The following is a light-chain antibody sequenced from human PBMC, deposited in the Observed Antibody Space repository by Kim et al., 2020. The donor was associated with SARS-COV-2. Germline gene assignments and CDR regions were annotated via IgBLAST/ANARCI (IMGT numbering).Light chain of an antibody. Sequence: ASVKLTCTLSSGHSSYAIAWHQQQPEKGPRYLMKLNSDGSHSKGDGIPDRFSGSSSGAERYLTISSLQSEDEADYYCQTWDTGTWVFGGGTKLTVL. CDR3: QTWDTGTWV. V-gene: IGLV4-69*01. J-gene: IGLJ3*02. CDR2: LNSDGSH. CDR1: SGHSSYA.